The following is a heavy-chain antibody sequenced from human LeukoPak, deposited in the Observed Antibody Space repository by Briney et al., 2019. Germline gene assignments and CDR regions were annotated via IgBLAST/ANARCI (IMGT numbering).Heavy chain of an antibody. V-gene: IGHV3-30*18. Sequence: PGGSLRLSCAASGFTFSSYGMHWVRQAPGKGLEWVAVISCDGSNKYYADSVKGRFTISRDNSKNTLYLQMNSLRAEDTAVYYCAKRLEPSAYYDFWSGYYFDYWGQGTLVTVSS. J-gene: IGHJ4*02. CDR2: ISCDGSNK. D-gene: IGHD3-3*01. CDR3: AKRLEPSAYYDFWSGYYFDY. CDR1: GFTFSSYG.